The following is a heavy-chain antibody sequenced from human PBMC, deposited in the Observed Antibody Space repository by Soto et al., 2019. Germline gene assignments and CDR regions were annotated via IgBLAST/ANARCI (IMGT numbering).Heavy chain of an antibody. CDR1: GFTFSSYS. Sequence: PWGSLRLSCAAFGFTFSSYSINCVRQAPGKGLEWGSYISSSSSTIYYADSVKCRFTISRDNAKNSLYLQMNSLRAEDTAVYYCARPYYDDSSGYLTCFEPWGQGTLVPGSP. J-gene: IGHJ5*02. V-gene: IGHV3-48*01. CDR2: ISSSSSTI. D-gene: IGHD3-22*01. CDR3: ARPYYDDSSGYLTCFEP.